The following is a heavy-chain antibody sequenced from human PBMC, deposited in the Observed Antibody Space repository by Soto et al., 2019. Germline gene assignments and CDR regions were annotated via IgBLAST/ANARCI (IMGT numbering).Heavy chain of an antibody. D-gene: IGHD4-4*01. Sequence: SVKVYFKASGDTMSIYPIIWGRMDTGQGLEWMGGIIVIFGTINYAQKFQGRVTITADESTSTAYMELSSLRSEDTAMYYCARLIMTPVSINLFAPLVQRTLV. CDR3: ARLIMTPVSINLFAP. J-gene: IGHJ5*02. CDR1: GDTMSIYP. V-gene: IGHV1-69*13. CDR2: IIVIFGTI.